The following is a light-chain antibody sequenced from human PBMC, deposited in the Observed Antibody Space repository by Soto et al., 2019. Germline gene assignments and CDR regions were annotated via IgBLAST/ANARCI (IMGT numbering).Light chain of an antibody. CDR2: GAS. CDR3: QQYNNWPIT. V-gene: IGKV3D-15*01. CDR1: QSVSSN. J-gene: IGKJ5*01. Sequence: IVMTQSPATLSVSPGERATLSCRASQSVSSNLAWYQQKPGQPPRLLIYGASTRAPGIPARFSGFGSGTDFTLTISSLPSEDFEIYYCQQYNNWPITFGQGTRLENK.